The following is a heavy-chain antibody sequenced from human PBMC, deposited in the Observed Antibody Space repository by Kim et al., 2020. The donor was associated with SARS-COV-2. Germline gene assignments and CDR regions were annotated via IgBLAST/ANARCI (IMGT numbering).Heavy chain of an antibody. CDR2: ISGSGGST. D-gene: IGHD3-10*01. CDR1: GFTFSSYA. CDR3: AKVWFGELLWPSLFDY. Sequence: GGSLRLSCAASGFTFSSYAMSWVRQAPGKGLEWVSAISGSGGSTYYADSVKGRFTISRDNSKNTLYLQMNSLRAEDTAVYYCAKVWFGELLWPSLFDYWGQGTLVTVSS. J-gene: IGHJ4*02. V-gene: IGHV3-23*01.